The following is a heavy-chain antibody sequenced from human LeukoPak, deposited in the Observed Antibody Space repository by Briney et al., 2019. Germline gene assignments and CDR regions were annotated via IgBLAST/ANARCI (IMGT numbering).Heavy chain of an antibody. D-gene: IGHD5-18*01. CDR1: GGSISSISYY. CDR2: IYYSGST. CDR3: ARGPGYYYFDY. V-gene: IGHV4-39*07. Sequence: SETLSLTCTVSGGSISSISYYWGWIRQPPGKGLEWIGSIYYSGSTYYNPSLKSRVTMSVDTSKNQFSLKLSSVTAADTAVYYCARGPGYYYFDYWGQGTLVTVSS. J-gene: IGHJ4*02.